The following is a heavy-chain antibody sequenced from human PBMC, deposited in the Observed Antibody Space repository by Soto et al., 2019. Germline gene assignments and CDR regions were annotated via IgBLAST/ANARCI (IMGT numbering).Heavy chain of an antibody. CDR3: AIENYDILTGYFRAGNFQH. CDR1: GFTFSSYA. Sequence: AGSLRLSCAASGFTFSSYAMSWVRQAPGKGLEWVSAISGSGGSTYYADSVKGRFTISRDNSKNTLYLQMNSLRAEDTAVYYCAIENYDILTGYFRAGNFQHWGQGTLVTVSS. V-gene: IGHV3-23*01. CDR2: ISGSGGST. J-gene: IGHJ1*01. D-gene: IGHD3-9*01.